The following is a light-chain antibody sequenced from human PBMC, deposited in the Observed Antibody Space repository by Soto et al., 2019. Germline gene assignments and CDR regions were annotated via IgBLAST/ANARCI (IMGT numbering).Light chain of an antibody. CDR2: DVI. CDR3: SSYTTSSTYV. Sequence: QSALTQPPSVSGSPGQSVTISCTGTSSDVGSSNGVSWYQQPPGTAPKLMIYDVINRPSGVPDRCSGSKSGNTASLTISGLQAEDEADYYCSSYTTSSTYVFGTGTKLTVL. V-gene: IGLV2-18*02. CDR1: SSDVGSSNG. J-gene: IGLJ1*01.